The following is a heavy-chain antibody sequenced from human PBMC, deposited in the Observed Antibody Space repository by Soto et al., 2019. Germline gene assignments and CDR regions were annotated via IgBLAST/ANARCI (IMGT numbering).Heavy chain of an antibody. CDR3: ARDGGTYFDY. CDR1: GFTFITYW. D-gene: IGHD3-16*01. J-gene: IGHJ4*02. CDR2: LDNDGTNT. V-gene: IGHV3-74*01. Sequence: LRLSCAASGFTFITYWMHWVRQAPGKGLVCVSRLDNDGTNTRYADSVKGRFTVSRDNGKNTVYLQMDSLRAEDTAVYYCARDGGTYFDYWGQGTLVTVSS.